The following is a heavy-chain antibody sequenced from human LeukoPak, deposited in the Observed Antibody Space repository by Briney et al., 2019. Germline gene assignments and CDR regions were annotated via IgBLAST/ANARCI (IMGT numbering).Heavy chain of an antibody. D-gene: IGHD3-3*01. CDR1: GFTFSSYS. Sequence: GGSLRLSCAASGFTFSSYSMNWVRQAPGKGLEWVSSISSSSSYIYYADSVKGRFTISRDNAKNTLYLQMDSLRAEDTAVYYCARDRAWNYFDYWGQGTLVTVSS. V-gene: IGHV3-21*01. CDR2: ISSSSSYI. J-gene: IGHJ4*02. CDR3: ARDRAWNYFDY.